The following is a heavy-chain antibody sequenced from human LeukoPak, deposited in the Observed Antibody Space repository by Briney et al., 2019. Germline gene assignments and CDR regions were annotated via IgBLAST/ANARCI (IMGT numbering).Heavy chain of an antibody. CDR1: GYTFTGYY. Sequence: ASVRVSCKASGYTFTGYYMHWVRQAPGQGLEWMGWINPNSGGTNYAQKFQGRVTMTRDTSISTAYMELSRLRSDDTALYYCARVDDPGHYYDSSGPRKLFDYWGQGTLVSVSS. CDR2: INPNSGGT. CDR3: ARVDDPGHYYDSSGPRKLFDY. D-gene: IGHD3-22*01. V-gene: IGHV1-2*02. J-gene: IGHJ4*02.